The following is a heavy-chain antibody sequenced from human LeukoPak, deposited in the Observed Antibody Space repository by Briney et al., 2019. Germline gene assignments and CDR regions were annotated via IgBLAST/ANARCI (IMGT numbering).Heavy chain of an antibody. J-gene: IGHJ4*02. CDR2: INPSGGST. V-gene: IGHV1-46*01. CDR1: GYTFTSYY. CDR3: AREAFVVAATEFVKLCDY. Sequence: ASVKVSCKASGYTFTSYYMHWVRQAPGQGLEWMGIINPSGGSTSYAQKFQGRVTMTRDMSTSTVYMELSSLRSEDTAVYYCAREAFVVAATEFVKLCDYWGQGTLVTVSS. D-gene: IGHD2-15*01.